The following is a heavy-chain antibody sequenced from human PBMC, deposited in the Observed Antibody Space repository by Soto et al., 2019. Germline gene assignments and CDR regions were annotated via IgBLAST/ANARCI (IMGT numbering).Heavy chain of an antibody. CDR2: ISAYNGNT. J-gene: IGHJ4*02. Sequence: GASVKVSCKASGYTFTNYGFSWVRQAPGQGLEWMGWISAYNGNTNYAQKLQGRVTMTTDTSTSTAYMELRSLRSDDTAVYYCARDALFDIVATITLDYWGQGTLVTVSS. CDR3: ARDALFDIVATITLDY. D-gene: IGHD5-12*01. CDR1: GYTFTNYG. V-gene: IGHV1-18*01.